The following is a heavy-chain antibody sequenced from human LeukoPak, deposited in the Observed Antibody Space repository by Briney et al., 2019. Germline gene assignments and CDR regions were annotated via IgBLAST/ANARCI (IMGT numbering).Heavy chain of an antibody. Sequence: ASVKVSCKASGGTFSSYAISWVRQAPGQGLEWMGRIIPILGIANYAQKFQGRVTITADKSTSTAYMELSSLRSEDTVVYYCARASRGYGSGSYSPYYFDYWGQGTLVTVSS. CDR3: ARASRGYGSGSYSPYYFDY. D-gene: IGHD3-10*01. J-gene: IGHJ4*02. CDR2: IIPILGIA. V-gene: IGHV1-69*04. CDR1: GGTFSSYA.